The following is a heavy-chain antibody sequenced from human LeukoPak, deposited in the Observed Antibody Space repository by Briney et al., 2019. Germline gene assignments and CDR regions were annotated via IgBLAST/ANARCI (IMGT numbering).Heavy chain of an antibody. CDR1: GGSISSYY. Sequence: SETLSLTCTVSGGSISSYYWSWIRQPPGKGLEWIGYIFYSGSTNYNPSLKSRVTISVDTSKNQFSLKLSSVTAADTAVYYCARAEITMVRGVIIDYWGQGTLVTASS. D-gene: IGHD3-10*01. V-gene: IGHV4-59*01. CDR3: ARAEITMVRGVIIDY. J-gene: IGHJ4*02. CDR2: IFYSGST.